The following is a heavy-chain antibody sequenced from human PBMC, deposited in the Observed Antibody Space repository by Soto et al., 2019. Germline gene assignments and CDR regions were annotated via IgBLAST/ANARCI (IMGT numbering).Heavy chain of an antibody. V-gene: IGHV3-23*01. CDR3: AKDLSTMTTRGHLDY. CDR1: GFTFSNYA. CDR2: ISFSGDTT. J-gene: IGHJ4*02. D-gene: IGHD4-17*01. Sequence: EVQLLESGGGLVQPGGSLRLSCAASGFTFSNYAMTWVRQAPGKGLEWVSAISFSGDTTFYADSAEGRFSISRDNSKNTLYLQMDSLRAEDTATYYCAKDLSTMTTRGHLDYWGQGTLVTVSS.